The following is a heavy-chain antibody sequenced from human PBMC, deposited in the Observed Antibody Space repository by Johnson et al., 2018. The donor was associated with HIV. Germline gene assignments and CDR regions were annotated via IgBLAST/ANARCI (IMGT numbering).Heavy chain of an antibody. J-gene: IGHJ3*02. CDR3: AREGKYCMNGVCYFYVFDI. CDR2: INWNGGST. V-gene: IGHV3-20*04. D-gene: IGHD2-8*01. Sequence: VQLVESGGGVVRPGESLRLSCAASGFTFEDYGMSWVRQVPGKGLEWVSDINWNGGSTGYVDSVKGRFTISRDNGKNSLHLQMSSLRAEDTALYYCAREGKYCMNGVCYFYVFDIWGQGTMVTVSS. CDR1: GFTFEDYG.